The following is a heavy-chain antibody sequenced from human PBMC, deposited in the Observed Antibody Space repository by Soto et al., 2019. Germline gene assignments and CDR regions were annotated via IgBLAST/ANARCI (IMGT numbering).Heavy chain of an antibody. V-gene: IGHV1-69*13. CDR1: GCTFSSYA. D-gene: IGHD3-22*01. Sequence: SVKVSCKASGCTFSSYAISWVRQAPGQGLEWMGGIIPIFGTANYAQKFQGRVTITADESTSTAYMELSSLRSEDTAVYYCARDHDSHPHPTYYYYYYGMDVWGQGTTVTSP. J-gene: IGHJ6*02. CDR2: IIPIFGTA. CDR3: ARDHDSHPHPTYYYYYYGMDV.